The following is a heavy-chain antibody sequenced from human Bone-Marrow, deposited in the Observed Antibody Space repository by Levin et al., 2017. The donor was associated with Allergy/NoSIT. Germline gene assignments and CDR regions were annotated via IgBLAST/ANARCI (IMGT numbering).Heavy chain of an antibody. J-gene: IGHJ6*02. CDR1: GFTFDEYA. D-gene: IGHD3-16*01. V-gene: IGHV3-9*01. CDR2: ISWNSGSI. Sequence: GGSLRLSCAASGFTFDEYAMHWVRQAPGKGLEWVSGISWNSGSIGFADSVKGRFSIFRDNAKNFLHLQMNSLRPEDTAFSYCTKGVMIVRVVLPVMDVWGQRTTVTVSS. CDR3: TKGVMIVRVVLPVMDV.